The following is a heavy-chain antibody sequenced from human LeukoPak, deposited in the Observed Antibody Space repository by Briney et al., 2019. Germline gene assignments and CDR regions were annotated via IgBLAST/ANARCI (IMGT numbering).Heavy chain of an antibody. V-gene: IGHV1-69*13. CDR1: GGTYSSYA. J-gene: IGHJ4*02. Sequence: SVKVSCKASGGTYSSYAISWVRQAPGQGLEWMGGIIPIFGTANYAQKFQGRVTITGDESTSTAYMELSSLRSEDTAVYYCASPGIAARPGDFDYWGQGTLVTVSS. D-gene: IGHD6-6*01. CDR3: ASPGIAARPGDFDY. CDR2: IIPIFGTA.